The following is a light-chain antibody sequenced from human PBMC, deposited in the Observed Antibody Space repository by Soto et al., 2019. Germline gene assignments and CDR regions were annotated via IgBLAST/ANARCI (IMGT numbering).Light chain of an antibody. Sequence: SVLTQPPSVSGAPGQRVTISCTGSSSNIGAGYDVHWYQQLPGTAPKLLIYGNSNRPSGVPDLFSGSKSGTSASLAITGLQAEDEADYYCQSYDSSLSGSNGFGTGTKVTVL. CDR3: QSYDSSLSGSNG. V-gene: IGLV1-40*01. CDR1: SSNIGAGYD. CDR2: GNS. J-gene: IGLJ1*01.